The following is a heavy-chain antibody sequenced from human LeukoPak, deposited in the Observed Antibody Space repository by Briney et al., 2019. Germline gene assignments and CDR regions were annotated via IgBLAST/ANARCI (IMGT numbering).Heavy chain of an antibody. D-gene: IGHD3-10*01. Sequence: GGSLRLSCAASGFTFSSYAMSWVRQAPGKGLEWVSAISNSGGSTYYADSVKGRFAISRDNSRNTLYLQMNSLRVEDTAVYFCARDNRGYSLKYYYYLDVWGEGTTVTVSS. CDR3: ARDNRGYSLKYYYYLDV. V-gene: IGHV3-23*01. J-gene: IGHJ6*03. CDR1: GFTFSSYA. CDR2: ISNSGGST.